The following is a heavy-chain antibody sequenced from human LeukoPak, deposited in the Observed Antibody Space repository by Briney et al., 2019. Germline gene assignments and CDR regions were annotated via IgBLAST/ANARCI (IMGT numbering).Heavy chain of an antibody. D-gene: IGHD6-13*01. CDR1: GFTFSSYG. CDR2: ISYDGSNK. J-gene: IGHJ3*02. V-gene: IGHV3-30*18. CDR3: AKDRSKQQLSPDAFDI. Sequence: GGSLRLSCAASGFTFSSYGMHRLPHAPGKGLEWVAVISYDGSNKYYADSVKGRFTISRDNSKNTLYLQMNSLRAEDTAVYYCAKDRSKQQLSPDAFDIWGQGTMVTVSS.